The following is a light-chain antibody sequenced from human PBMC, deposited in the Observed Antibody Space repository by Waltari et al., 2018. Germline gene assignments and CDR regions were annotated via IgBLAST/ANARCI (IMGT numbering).Light chain of an antibody. J-gene: IGLJ2*01. V-gene: IGLV4-69*01. Sequence: QLVMTQPPSASASLGASVKLTCTLRSCPRIFFIAFHQQQPGKGPRYLMTLNTDGGHTKGDGIPDRFSGSTSGAERYLTIASLQSEDEADYFCQTWGTGIVVFGGGTKLTVL. CDR1: SCPRIFF. CDR2: LNTDGGH. CDR3: QTWGTGIVV.